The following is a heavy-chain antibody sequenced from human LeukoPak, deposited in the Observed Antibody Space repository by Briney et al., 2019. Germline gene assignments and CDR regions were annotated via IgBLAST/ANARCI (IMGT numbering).Heavy chain of an antibody. CDR1: GYTFTGDW. J-gene: IGHJ4*02. V-gene: IGHV5-51*01. CDR3: ARHRADSSGIDY. CDR2: IYPGDSDT. D-gene: IGHD3-22*01. Sequence: GESLKISCKASGYTFTGDWIGWVRQMPGKGLEWMGIIYPGDSDTKYNAPFQGQVTISADKSISTAYLQWSSLKASDTAMYYCARHRADSSGIDYWGQGTLVTVSS.